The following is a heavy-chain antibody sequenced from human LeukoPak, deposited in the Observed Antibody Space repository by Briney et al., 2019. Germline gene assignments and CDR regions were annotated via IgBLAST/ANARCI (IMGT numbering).Heavy chain of an antibody. D-gene: IGHD3-22*01. Sequence: GGSLRLSCSASGFTFTSYPMTWVRQAPGKGLEWVSSVSGSAGRTYYADSVKGRFTISRDNSKNTLYLQMNSLRAEDTAVYYCAKDAYRYYDSSDYYRPYYFDYWGQGTLVTVSS. CDR3: AKDAYRYYDSSDYYRPYYFDY. CDR2: VSGSAGRT. V-gene: IGHV3-23*01. J-gene: IGHJ4*02. CDR1: GFTFTSYP.